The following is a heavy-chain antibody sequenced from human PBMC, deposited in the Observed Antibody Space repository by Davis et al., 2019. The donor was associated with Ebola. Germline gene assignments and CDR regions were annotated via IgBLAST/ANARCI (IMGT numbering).Heavy chain of an antibody. V-gene: IGHV3-7*03. D-gene: IGHD3-3*01. CDR1: GFTFSSYW. CDR3: AKSGLSFGVVKYHYGMDV. J-gene: IGHJ6*04. CDR2: IKQDGSEK. Sequence: GESLKIFCAASGFTFSSYWMSWVRQAPGKGLEWVANIKQDGSEKYYVDSVKGRFTISRDNAKNSLYLQMNSLRAEDTAVYYCAKSGLSFGVVKYHYGMDVWGKGTTVTVSS.